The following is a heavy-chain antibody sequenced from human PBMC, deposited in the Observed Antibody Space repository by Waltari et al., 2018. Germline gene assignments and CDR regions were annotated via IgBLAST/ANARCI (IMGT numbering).Heavy chain of an antibody. CDR3: ARSTGGYTVWWFDP. Sequence: QVQLVQSGAEVKKPGSSVKVSCKASGGTFSSYAISWVRQAPGQGLEWMGGSIPICGTANYDQKFQGRVTITTDESTSTAYMGLSSLRSEDTAVYYCARSTGGYTVWWFDPWGQGTLVTVSS. V-gene: IGHV1-69*05. CDR2: SIPICGTA. J-gene: IGHJ5*02. D-gene: IGHD3-22*01. CDR1: GGTFSSYA.